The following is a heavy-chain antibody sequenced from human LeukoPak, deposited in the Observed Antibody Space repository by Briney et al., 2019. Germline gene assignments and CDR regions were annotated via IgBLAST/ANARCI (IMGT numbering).Heavy chain of an antibody. D-gene: IGHD4-23*01. CDR2: ISWNSGSI. CDR1: GFTFDDYA. CDR3: ARVKFRWIDAFDI. Sequence: PGGSLRLSCAASGFTFDDYAMHWVRQAPGKGLEWVSGISWNSGSIGYADSVKGRFTISRDNAKNSLYLQMNSLRAEDTAVYYCARVKFRWIDAFDIWGQGTMVTVSS. V-gene: IGHV3-9*01. J-gene: IGHJ3*02.